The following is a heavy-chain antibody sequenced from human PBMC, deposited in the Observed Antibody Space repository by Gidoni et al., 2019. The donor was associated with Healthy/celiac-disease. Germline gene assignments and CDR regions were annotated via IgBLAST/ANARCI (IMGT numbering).Heavy chain of an antibody. CDR1: GGTFSSYA. Sequence: QVQLVQSGAEVKKPGSSVKVSCKASGGTFSSYAISWVRQAPGQGLEWMGGIIPSFGTANDAQKFQGRVTITADKSTSTAYMELSSLRSEDTAVYYCARDLRYQLMIGWFDPWGQGTLVTVSS. CDR3: ARDLRYQLMIGWFDP. J-gene: IGHJ5*02. V-gene: IGHV1-69*06. CDR2: IIPSFGTA. D-gene: IGHD2-2*01.